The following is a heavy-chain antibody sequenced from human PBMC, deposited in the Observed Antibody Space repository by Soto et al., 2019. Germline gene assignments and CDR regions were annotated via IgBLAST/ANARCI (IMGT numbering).Heavy chain of an antibody. Sequence: QVQLVQSGAEVKKPGASVKVSCKASGYTFTSYGISWVRQAPGQGLEWMGWISAYNGNTNYAQKLQGSVTMTTDTTTSTAYMELRSLRSDDTAVYYCARDVAHRGSYRYFQHWGQGTLVTVSS. CDR3: ARDVAHRGSYRYFQH. V-gene: IGHV1-18*01. J-gene: IGHJ1*01. CDR2: ISAYNGNT. D-gene: IGHD1-26*01. CDR1: GYTFTSYG.